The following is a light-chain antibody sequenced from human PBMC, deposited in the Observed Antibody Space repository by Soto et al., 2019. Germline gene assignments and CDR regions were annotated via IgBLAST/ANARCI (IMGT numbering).Light chain of an antibody. CDR2: TAS. Sequence: EIVLTQSPATLSVSPGERATLSCRASQGVNIDLVWYQQKPGQAPKLLRFTASARATGIPARFTGGESETNYTLTISSPQPEDSAVYYCQQFNTWPFTFGPGTKVEIK. CDR3: QQFNTWPFT. CDR1: QGVNID. V-gene: IGKV3-15*01. J-gene: IGKJ3*01.